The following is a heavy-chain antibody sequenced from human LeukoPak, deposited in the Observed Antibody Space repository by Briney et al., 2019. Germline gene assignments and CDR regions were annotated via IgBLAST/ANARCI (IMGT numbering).Heavy chain of an antibody. V-gene: IGHV4-39*01. CDR1: GGSISSSSYY. Sequence: PSETLSLTCTVSGGSISSSSYYWGWIRQPPGKGLEWIGSIYYSGSTYYNPSLKSRVTISVDTSKNQFSLKLSSVTAADTAVYYCARHIAAAGSGGDYYYYMDVWGKGTTVTISS. CDR2: IYYSGST. D-gene: IGHD6-13*01. CDR3: ARHIAAAGSGGDYYYYMDV. J-gene: IGHJ6*03.